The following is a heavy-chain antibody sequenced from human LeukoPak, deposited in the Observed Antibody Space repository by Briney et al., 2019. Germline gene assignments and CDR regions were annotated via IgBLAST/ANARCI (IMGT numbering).Heavy chain of an antibody. CDR1: GGSISSYY. CDR3: ARARIAVAATGGAFDI. D-gene: IGHD6-19*01. Sequence: SETLSLTCTVSGGSISSYYWSWIRQPPGKGLEWIGYIYYSGSTNYDPSLKSRVTISVDTSKNQFSLKLSSVTAADTAVYYCARARIAVAATGGAFDIWGQGTMVTVSS. CDR2: IYYSGST. J-gene: IGHJ3*02. V-gene: IGHV4-59*01.